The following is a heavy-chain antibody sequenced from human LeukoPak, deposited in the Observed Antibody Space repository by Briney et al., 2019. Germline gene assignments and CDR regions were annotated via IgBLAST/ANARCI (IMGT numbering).Heavy chain of an antibody. D-gene: IGHD3-22*01. V-gene: IGHV7-4-1*02. CDR2: INTNTGNP. Sequence: ASVKVSCKASGYTFTSYAMNWARQAPGQGLEWMGWINTNTGNPTYAQGFTGRFVFSLDTSVSTAYLQISSLKAEDTAVYYCARGAKGWLLGYYYYMDVWGKGTTVTVSS. J-gene: IGHJ6*03. CDR1: GYTFTSYA. CDR3: ARGAKGWLLGYYYYMDV.